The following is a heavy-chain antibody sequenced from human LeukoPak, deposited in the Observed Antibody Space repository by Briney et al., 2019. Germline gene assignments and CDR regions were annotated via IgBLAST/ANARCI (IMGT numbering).Heavy chain of an antibody. CDR3: ARSNADYVDYYYYMDV. V-gene: IGHV4-59*12. J-gene: IGHJ6*03. D-gene: IGHD4-17*01. CDR1: GGSISSYY. Sequence: KTSETLSLTCTVSGGSISSYYWSWIRQPPGKGLEWIGYIYYSGSTNYNPSLKSRVTISVDTSQNQFSLRLTSVTAADTAVYYCARSNADYVDYYYYMDVWGKGTTVTVSS. CDR2: IYYSGST.